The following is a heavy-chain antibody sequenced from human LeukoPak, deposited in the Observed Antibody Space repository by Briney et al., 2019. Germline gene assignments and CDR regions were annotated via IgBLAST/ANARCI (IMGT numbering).Heavy chain of an antibody. J-gene: IGHJ4*02. D-gene: IGHD4-23*01. CDR1: GFTFSGYN. CDR2: ISSTSVI. Sequence: PGGSLRLSCAVSGFTFSGYNMNWVRQAPGKGLEWIAYISSTSVIYYSDSLKGRFTISRDNGKNSLYLQMHSLRVDATAVYYCPREGDGGNSGFASWGQGTLVTVSS. CDR3: PREGDGGNSGFAS. V-gene: IGHV3-48*01.